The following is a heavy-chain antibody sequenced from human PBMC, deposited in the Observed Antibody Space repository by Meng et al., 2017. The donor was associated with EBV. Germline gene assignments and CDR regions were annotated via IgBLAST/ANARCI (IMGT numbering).Heavy chain of an antibody. J-gene: IGHJ4*02. CDR1: GYAFTSYI. Sequence: QDQLVQSGAEVKNPGASVKVSCTASGYAFTSYILHWVRQAPGQRLEWMGWINVGVGYTKYSQKFQGRVTISSDTSATTGYMELSSLRSEDTAVYYCVRGPPVGVPGPGDYWGQGTLVTVSS. V-gene: IGHV1-3*01. CDR2: INVGVGYT. D-gene: IGHD2-21*01. CDR3: VRGPPVGVPGPGDY.